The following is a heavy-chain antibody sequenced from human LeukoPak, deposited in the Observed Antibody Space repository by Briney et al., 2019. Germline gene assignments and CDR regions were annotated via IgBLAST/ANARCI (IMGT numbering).Heavy chain of an antibody. CDR2: IKEDASEK. CDR1: RFTFSGYW. CDR3: ARDFSNWYPH. Sequence: GGSLRLSCAASRFTFSGYWMSWVRQAPGKGLEWVANIKEDASEKYYVDSVKGRFTISRDNAKNSLYLQMNSLRAEDTAVYYCARDFSNWYPHWGQGTLVTVSS. D-gene: IGHD3-3*01. J-gene: IGHJ5*02. V-gene: IGHV3-7*03.